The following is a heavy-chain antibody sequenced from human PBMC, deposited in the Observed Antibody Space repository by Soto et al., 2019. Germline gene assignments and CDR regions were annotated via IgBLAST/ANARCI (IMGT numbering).Heavy chain of an antibody. CDR2: IYYSGST. CDR1: GGSISSYY. D-gene: IGHD4-17*01. CDR3: ARHRPGRDYGFFFDP. Sequence: SETVSLTCTVSGGSISSYYWSWIRQPPGKGLEWIGYIYYSGSTNYNPSLKSRVTISVDTSKNQFSLKLSSVTAADTAVYYCARHRPGRDYGFFFDPWGQGTLVTVSS. J-gene: IGHJ5*02. V-gene: IGHV4-59*08.